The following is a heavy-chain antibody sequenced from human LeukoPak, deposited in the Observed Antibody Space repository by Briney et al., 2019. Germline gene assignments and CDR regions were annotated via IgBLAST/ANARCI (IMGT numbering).Heavy chain of an antibody. J-gene: IGHJ4*02. CDR3: ARVDQQWVGYFDY. CDR2: IYYSGGT. V-gene: IGHV4-39*01. D-gene: IGHD6-19*01. Sequence: SETLSLTCTVSGGSISSSSYYWGWIRQPPGKGLEWVGSIYYSGGTYYNASLKSRVTISVDTSKNQFSLNLNSVTAADTAVYYCARVDQQWVGYFDYWGQGTLVTVSS. CDR1: GGSISSSSYY.